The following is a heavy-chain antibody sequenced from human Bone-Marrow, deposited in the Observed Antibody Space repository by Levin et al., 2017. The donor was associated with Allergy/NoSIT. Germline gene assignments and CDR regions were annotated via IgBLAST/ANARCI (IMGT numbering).Heavy chain of an antibody. D-gene: IGHD2-15*01. CDR3: ARGYCSGGSCYSDDY. J-gene: IGHJ4*02. V-gene: IGHV3-48*02. CDR2: ISSSSSTI. Sequence: PGESLKISCAASGFTFSSYSMNWVRQAPGKGLEWVSYISSSSSTIYYADSVKGRFTISRDNAKNSLYLQMNSLRDEDTAVYYCARGYCSGGSCYSDDYWGQGTLVTVSS. CDR1: GFTFSSYS.